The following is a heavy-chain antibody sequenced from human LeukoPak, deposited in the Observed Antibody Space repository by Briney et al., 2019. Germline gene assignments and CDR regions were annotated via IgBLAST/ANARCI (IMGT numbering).Heavy chain of an antibody. V-gene: IGHV3-30-3*01. D-gene: IGHD5-18*01. CDR2: ISFDGSNA. CDR3: AKGLSDTAMVTDY. J-gene: IGHJ4*02. CDR1: GFTFSSYA. Sequence: GRSLRLSCAASGFTFSSYAMHWVRQAPGKGLEWVAVISFDGSNAYYADSVKGRFTVSRDNAKNSLFLQMNSLRAEDTAVYYCAKGLSDTAMVTDYWGQGTLVTVSS.